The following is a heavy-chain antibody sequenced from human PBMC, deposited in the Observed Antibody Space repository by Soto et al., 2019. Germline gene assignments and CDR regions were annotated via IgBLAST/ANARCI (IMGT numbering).Heavy chain of an antibody. CDR3: ARVDDYDILTGYYLGY. V-gene: IGHV1-18*01. CDR1: GDTFTSYG. D-gene: IGHD3-9*01. J-gene: IGHJ4*02. CDR2: ISAYNGNT. Sequence: ASVKVSSKASGDTFTSYGISWVRQAPGQGLEWMGWISAYNGNTNYAQKLQGRVTMTTDTSTSTAYMELRSLRSDDTAVYYCARVDDYDILTGYYLGYWGQGTLVTVSS.